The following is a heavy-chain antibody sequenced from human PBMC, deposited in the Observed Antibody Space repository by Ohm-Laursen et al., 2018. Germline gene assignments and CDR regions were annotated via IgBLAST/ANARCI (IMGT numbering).Heavy chain of an antibody. D-gene: IGHD1-7*01. CDR2: IRGSGGST. Sequence: SLRLSCTASGFTFSSYSMNWVRQAPGKGLEWVTAIRGSGGSTYYADSVKGRFTISRDNSKSTLYLQMNSLRAEDTAVYYCAKEDRRELLAFDYWGQGTLVTVSS. CDR3: AKEDRRELLAFDY. V-gene: IGHV3-23*01. CDR1: GFTFSSYS. J-gene: IGHJ4*02.